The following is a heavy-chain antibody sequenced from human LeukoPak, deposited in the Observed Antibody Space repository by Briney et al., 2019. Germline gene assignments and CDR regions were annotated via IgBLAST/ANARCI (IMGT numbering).Heavy chain of an antibody. Sequence: ASVKVSCTASGYTFTSYAVHWVRQAPGQRLEWLGWINAGNGNTRYSQNFQGRVTFTRDTSANTAYMELSSLRSEDTAVYYCAKEATMIVVARSYFDYWGQGTLVTVSS. CDR3: AKEATMIVVARSYFDY. D-gene: IGHD3-22*01. CDR1: GYTFTSYA. J-gene: IGHJ4*02. CDR2: INAGNGNT. V-gene: IGHV1-3*01.